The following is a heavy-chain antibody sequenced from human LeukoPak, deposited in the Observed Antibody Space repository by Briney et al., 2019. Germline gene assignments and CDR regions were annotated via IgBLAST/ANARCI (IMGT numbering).Heavy chain of an antibody. Sequence: SETLSLTCAVYGGSFSGYYWSWIRQPPGKGLEWIGEINHSGSTNYNPSLKSRVTISVDTSKNQFSLKLSSVTAADTAVYYCARRWRAWLPPGPYYYYMDVWGKGTTVTVSS. V-gene: IGHV4-34*01. J-gene: IGHJ6*03. D-gene: IGHD5-12*01. CDR3: ARRWRAWLPPGPYYYYMDV. CDR1: GGSFSGYY. CDR2: INHSGST.